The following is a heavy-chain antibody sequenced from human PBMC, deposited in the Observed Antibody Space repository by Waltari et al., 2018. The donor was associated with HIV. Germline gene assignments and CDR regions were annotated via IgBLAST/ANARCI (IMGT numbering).Heavy chain of an antibody. CDR1: GYSFTSYW. D-gene: IGHD3-10*01. V-gene: IGHV5-10-1*01. J-gene: IGHJ5*02. CDR2: IDPSDSYT. CDR3: ARGGILWFGELLNNWFDP. Sequence: EVQLVQSGAAVKKPGESLRISCKGSGYSFTSYWISWVRQMPGKGLEWMGRIDPSDSYTNYSPSFQGHVTISADKSISTAYLQWSSLKASDTAMYYCARGGILWFGELLNNWFDPWGQGTLVTVSS.